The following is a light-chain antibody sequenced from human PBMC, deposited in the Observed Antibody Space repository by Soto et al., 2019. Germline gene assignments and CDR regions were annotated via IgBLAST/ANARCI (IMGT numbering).Light chain of an antibody. V-gene: IGKV1-5*01. CDR3: QQYTSYWP. CDR1: QSISSW. J-gene: IGKJ1*01. CDR2: DAS. Sequence: DIQMTQSPSTLSASVGDRVTITCRASQSISSWLAWYQQKPGKAPKLLIYDASSLESGVPSRFSGSGSGTEFTLTISSLQPYDFATYYCQQYTSYWPFAQGTRSDIK.